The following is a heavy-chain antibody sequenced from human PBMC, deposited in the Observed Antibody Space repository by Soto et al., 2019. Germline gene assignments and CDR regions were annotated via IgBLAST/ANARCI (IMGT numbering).Heavy chain of an antibody. CDR1: GGTFSSYA. V-gene: IGHV1-69*12. Sequence: QVQLVQSGAGVKKPGSSVKVSCKASGGTFSSYAISWVRQAPGQGLEWMGGIIPIFGTANYAQKFQGRVTITADESTSTAYMELSSLRSEDTAVYYCARVLTVVKSFHYWYFDLWGRGTLVTVSS. CDR3: ARVLTVVKSFHYWYFDL. CDR2: IIPIFGTA. J-gene: IGHJ2*01. D-gene: IGHD2-15*01.